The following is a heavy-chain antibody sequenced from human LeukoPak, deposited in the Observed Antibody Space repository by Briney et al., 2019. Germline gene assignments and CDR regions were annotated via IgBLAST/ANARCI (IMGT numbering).Heavy chain of an antibody. J-gene: IGHJ6*02. CDR3: ARVLVDYGDYVGFVSPYGMDV. V-gene: IGHV4-34*01. CDR1: GGSFSGYY. Sequence: PSETLSLTCAVYGGSFSGYYWSWIRQPPGKGLEWIGEINHSGSTNYNPSLKSRVTISVDTSKNQFSLKLSSVTAADTAVYYCARVLVDYGDYVGFVSPYGMDVWGQGTTVTVSS. D-gene: IGHD4-17*01. CDR2: INHSGST.